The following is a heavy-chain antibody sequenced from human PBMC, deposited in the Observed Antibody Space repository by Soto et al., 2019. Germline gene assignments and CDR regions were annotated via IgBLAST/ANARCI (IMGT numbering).Heavy chain of an antibody. CDR1: GGTFSSYA. D-gene: IGHD6-19*01. J-gene: IGHJ4*02. V-gene: IGHV1-69*01. CDR2: IIPIFGTA. CDR3: ARSREAVAGTVAFDY. Sequence: QVQLVQSGAEVKKPGSSVKVSCKASGGTFSSYAISWVXXXXXXGXEWXGGIIPIFGTANYAQKFQGRVTITADESTSTAYMELSSLRSEDTAVYYCARSREAVAGTVAFDYWGQGTLVTVSS.